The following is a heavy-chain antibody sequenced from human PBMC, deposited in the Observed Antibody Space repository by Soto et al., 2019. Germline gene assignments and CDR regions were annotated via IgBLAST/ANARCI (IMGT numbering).Heavy chain of an antibody. D-gene: IGHD6-13*01. CDR1: GFTFSSYD. V-gene: IGHV3-13*01. Sequence: VQLVESGGGLVQPGGSLRLSCAASGFTFSSYDMHWVRQVAGKGLEWVSAIGVAGDTYYPDSVKGRFTISREKAKNSLYLQMNSLRAEDTAVYYCASGGWGSSWYEGGSRIDYWGQGTLVTVSS. CDR3: ASGGWGSSWYEGGSRIDY. CDR2: IGVAGDT. J-gene: IGHJ4*02.